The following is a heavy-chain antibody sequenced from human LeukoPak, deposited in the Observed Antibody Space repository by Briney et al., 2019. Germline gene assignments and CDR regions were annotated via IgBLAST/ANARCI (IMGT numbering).Heavy chain of an antibody. CDR3: AKDASYYYDSSGYYYADAFDI. J-gene: IGHJ3*02. D-gene: IGHD3-22*01. V-gene: IGHV3-66*01. CDR2: FYSASST. CDR1: GFTVSSNY. Sequence: GGSLRLSCAASGFTVSSNYMSWVRQAPGKGLEWVSVFYSASSTYYADSVKGRFTIPRDNSKNMLYLQMNSLRAEDTAVYYCAKDASYYYDSSGYYYADAFDIWGQGTMVTVSS.